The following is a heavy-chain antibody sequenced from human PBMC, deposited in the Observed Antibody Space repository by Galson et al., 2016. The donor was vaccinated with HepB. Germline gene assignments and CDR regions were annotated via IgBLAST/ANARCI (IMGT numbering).Heavy chain of an antibody. Sequence: SVKVSCKASRYTFSSHYIHWVRQAPGQGLEWMGVINANGGSTSYAQKFQGRVTMTRDTSTSTVYMELSSLRSEDTAVYYCARDRYFDLWGRGTLVTVSS. V-gene: IGHV1-46*01. CDR2: INANGGST. CDR3: ARDRYFDL. J-gene: IGHJ2*01. CDR1: RYTFSSHY.